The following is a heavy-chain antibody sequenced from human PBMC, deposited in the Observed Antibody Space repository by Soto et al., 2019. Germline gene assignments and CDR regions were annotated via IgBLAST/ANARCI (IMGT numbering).Heavy chain of an antibody. D-gene: IGHD3-16*01. CDR2: IRDDGSNK. CDR1: GFTFSSYA. CDR3: ARDDYGGGIPFDI. Sequence: QVQLVESGGGVVQPGRSLRLSCAASGFTFSSYAMHWVRQAPGKGLEWVAAIRDDGSNKYYADSVKGRFTISRDNSKNTVYLQMNSLRAEDTAVYYCARDDYGGGIPFDIWGQGTMVTVSS. V-gene: IGHV3-33*08. J-gene: IGHJ3*02.